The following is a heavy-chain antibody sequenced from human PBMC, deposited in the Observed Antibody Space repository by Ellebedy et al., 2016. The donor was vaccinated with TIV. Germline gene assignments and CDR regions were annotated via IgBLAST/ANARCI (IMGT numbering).Heavy chain of an antibody. CDR1: GYTFIGYQ. D-gene: IGHD5-12*01. CDR3: ARYRLGEGSGYEFFDY. CDR2: INANTGNT. V-gene: IGHV1-2*02. Sequence: AASVKVSCKASGYTFIGYQIHWMRQAPGQGLEWMGWINANTGNTNYAQKFQGRVTLTRDTSIDTVYMDLSSLRSDDTAIYYCARYRLGEGSGYEFFDYWGQGTLVTVSS. J-gene: IGHJ4*02.